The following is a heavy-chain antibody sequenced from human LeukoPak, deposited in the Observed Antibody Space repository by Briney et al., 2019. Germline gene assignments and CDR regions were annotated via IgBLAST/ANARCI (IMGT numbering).Heavy chain of an antibody. D-gene: IGHD1-26*01. CDR3: ARGWSGSYSSVYFDY. V-gene: IGHV4-39*01. CDR2: IYYSGST. Sequence: PSETLSLTCTVSGGSISSSRDYWAWLRQPPGKGLEWIANIYYSGSTYYSPSLKSRVTISVDTSKNQFSLKLSSVTAADTAVYYCARGWSGSYSSVYFDYWGQGTLVTVSS. J-gene: IGHJ4*02. CDR1: GGSISSSRDY.